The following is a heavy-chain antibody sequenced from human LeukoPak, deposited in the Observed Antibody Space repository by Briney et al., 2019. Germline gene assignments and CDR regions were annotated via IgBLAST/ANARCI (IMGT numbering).Heavy chain of an antibody. J-gene: IGHJ4*02. V-gene: IGHV1-2*02. Sequence: GASVKVSCKASGYTFTGYYMHVVRQAPGQGLEWMGWINPNSGGTNYAQKFQGRVTMTRDTSISTAYMELSRLRSDDTAVYYCARRSGRRYCSSTSCYIFDYWGQGTLVTVSS. CDR2: INPNSGGT. CDR3: ARRSGRRYCSSTSCYIFDY. D-gene: IGHD2-2*02. CDR1: GYTFTGYY.